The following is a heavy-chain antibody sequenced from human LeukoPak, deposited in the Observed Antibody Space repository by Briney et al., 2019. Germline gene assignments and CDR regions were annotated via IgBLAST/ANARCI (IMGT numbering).Heavy chain of an antibody. Sequence: ASVKVSCKASGYTFTRYGITWVRQAPGQGLEWMGWISTYNGNTYYGQKVQSRVTMTTDTSTSTAYMELRSLRSDDTAVYYCARIPYCGTTSCPYYYDYWGQGTLVTVSS. CDR3: ARIPYCGTTSCPYYYDY. D-gene: IGHD2-2*01. CDR1: GYTFTRYG. CDR2: ISTYNGNT. J-gene: IGHJ4*02. V-gene: IGHV1-18*01.